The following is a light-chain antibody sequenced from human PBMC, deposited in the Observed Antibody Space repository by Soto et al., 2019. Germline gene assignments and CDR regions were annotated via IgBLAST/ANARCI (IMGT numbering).Light chain of an antibody. J-gene: IGKJ3*01. V-gene: IGKV3-15*01. Sequence: EIVMTQSPATLSVSPGERATLSCRASQSVSSNLAWYQQNPGQAPRLVLYGASTRATGIPARFSGSGSGTDFTLTISSLQSEDFAVYYCQQYHNWPPETFGPGTKVDIK. CDR2: GAS. CDR3: QQYHNWPPET. CDR1: QSVSSN.